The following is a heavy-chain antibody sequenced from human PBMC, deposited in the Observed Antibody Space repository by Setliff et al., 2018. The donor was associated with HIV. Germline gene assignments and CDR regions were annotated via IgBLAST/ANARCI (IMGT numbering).Heavy chain of an antibody. D-gene: IGHD6-6*01. Sequence: SETLSLTCSVSGGSISTYHWSWIRQPPGKGLEWIGYIYKSGSTNYSPSLKSRVTISPGTSRNQFSLKLSSVTAADTAVYYCARLVGGDTRSSFFFDYWGQGTLVTVSS. CDR3: ARLVGGDTRSSFFFDY. V-gene: IGHV4-59*08. J-gene: IGHJ4*02. CDR2: IYKSGST. CDR1: GGSISTYH.